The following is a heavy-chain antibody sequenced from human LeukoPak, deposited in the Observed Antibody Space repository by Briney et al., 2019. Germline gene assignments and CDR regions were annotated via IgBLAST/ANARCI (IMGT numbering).Heavy chain of an antibody. D-gene: IGHD2-15*01. CDR1: GGSISSYY. CDR3: ARLYCSGGSCYSRYYYYGMDV. CDR2: IYTSGST. J-gene: IGHJ6*02. Sequence: TSETLSLTCTVSGGSISSYYWSWIRQPAGKGLEWIGRIYTSGSTNYNPSLKSRVTMSVDTSKNQFSLKLSSVTAADTAVYYCARLYCSGGSCYSRYYYYGMDVWGQGTTVTVSS. V-gene: IGHV4-4*07.